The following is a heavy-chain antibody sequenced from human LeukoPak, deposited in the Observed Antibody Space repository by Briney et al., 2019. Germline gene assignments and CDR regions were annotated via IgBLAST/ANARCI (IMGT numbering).Heavy chain of an antibody. CDR2: ISSSGSTI. CDR3: AIREDSSSWYNGYYYYGMDV. J-gene: IGHJ6*04. CDR1: GFTFSSYE. V-gene: IGHV3-48*03. D-gene: IGHD6-13*01. Sequence: GGSLRLSCAASGFTFSSYEMNWVRQAPGEGLEWVSYISSSGSTIYYADSVKGRFTISRDNAKNPLYLQMNSLRAEDTAGYYCAIREDSSSWYNGYYYYGMDVWGKGTTVTVSS.